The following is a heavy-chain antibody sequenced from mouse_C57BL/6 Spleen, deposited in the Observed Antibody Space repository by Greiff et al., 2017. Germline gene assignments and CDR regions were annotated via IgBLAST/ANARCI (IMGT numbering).Heavy chain of an antibody. CDR1: GFTFSSYA. V-gene: IGHV5-9-1*02. CDR2: ISSGGDYI. CDR3: TREGDGLDY. Sequence: EVKVEESGEGLVKPGGSLKLSCAASGFTFSSYAMSWVRQTPEKRLEWVAYISSGGDYIYYADTVKGRFTISRDNARNTLYLQMSSLKSEDTAMYYCTREGDGLDYWGQGTTLTVSS. J-gene: IGHJ2*01. D-gene: IGHD2-3*01.